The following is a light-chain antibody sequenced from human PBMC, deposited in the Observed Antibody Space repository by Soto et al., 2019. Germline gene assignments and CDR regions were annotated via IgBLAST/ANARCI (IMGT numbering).Light chain of an antibody. CDR3: SSSTSTSTYV. Sequence: QSPLRQPASVSGSPGHSITISCTGTSRDVGAYDYVSWYQHHPGKAPKFMIYEVTNRPSGVSHRFSGSKSGNTASLTISGLRAEEEADSYCSSSTSTSTYVFGTGTKVTVL. CDR2: EVT. CDR1: SRDVGAYDY. J-gene: IGLJ1*01. V-gene: IGLV2-14*01.